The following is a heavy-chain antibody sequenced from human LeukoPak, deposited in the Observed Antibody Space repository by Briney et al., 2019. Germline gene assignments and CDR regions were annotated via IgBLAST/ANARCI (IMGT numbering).Heavy chain of an antibody. V-gene: IGHV4-39*01. CDR1: GGSISSSSYY. CDR2: IYYSGST. D-gene: IGHD3-3*01. J-gene: IGHJ4*02. CDR3: ARGSVLRHFNY. Sequence: SETLSLTCTVSGGSISSSSYYWGWIRQPPGKGLEWIGSIYYSGSTYYNPSLKSRVTISVDTSKNQFSLKLSSVTAADTAVYYCARGSVLRHFNYWGQGPLVTVSS.